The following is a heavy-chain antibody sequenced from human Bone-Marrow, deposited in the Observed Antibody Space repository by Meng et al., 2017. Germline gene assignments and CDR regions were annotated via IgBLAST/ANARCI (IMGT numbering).Heavy chain of an antibody. V-gene: IGHV3-30*04. Sequence: QGERGESGGGVGQPGRSLGLSGAAFGFTFSSYAMHWVRQAPGKGLEWVAVISYDGSNKYYADSVKGRFTISRDNSKNTLYLQMNSLRAEDTAVYYCATDSWFDPWGQGTLVTVSS. CDR3: ATDSWFDP. J-gene: IGHJ5*02. CDR2: ISYDGSNK. CDR1: GFTFSSYA.